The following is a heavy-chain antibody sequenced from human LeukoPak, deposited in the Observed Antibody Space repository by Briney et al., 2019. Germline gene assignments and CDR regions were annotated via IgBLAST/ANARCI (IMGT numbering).Heavy chain of an antibody. Sequence: ASVKISSKASGVTFSSYAISCVRQTPGQRVEWGGRIIPIFGIANYAQKFQGRGTITADKSTSTAYMELSSLRSEDTAVYYCASWGYCSSTSCYRGSGYYYYGMDVWGQGTTVTVSS. V-gene: IGHV1-69*04. J-gene: IGHJ6*02. D-gene: IGHD2-2*02. CDR1: GVTFSSYA. CDR2: IIPIFGIA. CDR3: ASWGYCSSTSCYRGSGYYYYGMDV.